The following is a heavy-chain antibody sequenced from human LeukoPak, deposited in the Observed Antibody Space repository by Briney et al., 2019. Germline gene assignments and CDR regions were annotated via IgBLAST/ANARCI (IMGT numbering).Heavy chain of an antibody. Sequence: SVKVSCKASGGTFSSYAISWVRQAPGQGLEWMGRIIPILGIANYAQKFRGRVTITADKSTSTAYMELSSLRSEDAAVYYCARDGPRPYYDILTGYYMGEDYWGQGTLVTVSS. CDR3: ARDGPRPYYDILTGYYMGEDY. CDR2: IIPILGIA. D-gene: IGHD3-9*01. J-gene: IGHJ4*02. CDR1: GGTFSSYA. V-gene: IGHV1-69*04.